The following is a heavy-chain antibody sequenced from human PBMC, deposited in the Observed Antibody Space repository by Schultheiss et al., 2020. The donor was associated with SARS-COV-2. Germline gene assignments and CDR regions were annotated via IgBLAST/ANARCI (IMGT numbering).Heavy chain of an antibody. D-gene: IGHD2-2*03. V-gene: IGHV4-59*12. CDR2: IYYSGST. CDR3: ARDGSGWVDY. CDR1: GGSISSYY. Sequence: SQTLSLTCTVSGGSISSYYWSWIRQPPGKGLEWIGYIYYSGSTNYNPSLKSRDTISVDTSKNQFSLKLSSVTAADTAVYYCARDGSGWVDYWGQGTLVTVSS. J-gene: IGHJ4*02.